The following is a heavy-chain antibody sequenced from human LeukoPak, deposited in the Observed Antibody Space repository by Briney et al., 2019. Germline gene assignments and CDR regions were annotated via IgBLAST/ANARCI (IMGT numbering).Heavy chain of an antibody. Sequence: PSETLSLTCAVYGGSFSGYYWSWIRQPPGKGLEWIGEINHSGSTNYNPSLKSRVTISVDTSKNQFSLRLSSVTAADTAVYYCARGLPIAAAGLNHWGNNWFDPWGQGTLVTVSS. CDR2: INHSGST. J-gene: IGHJ5*02. D-gene: IGHD6-13*01. V-gene: IGHV4-34*01. CDR1: GGSFSGYY. CDR3: ARGLPIAAAGLNHWGNNWFDP.